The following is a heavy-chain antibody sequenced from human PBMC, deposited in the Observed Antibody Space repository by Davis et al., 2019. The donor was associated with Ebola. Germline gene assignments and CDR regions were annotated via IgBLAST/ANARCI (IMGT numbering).Heavy chain of an antibody. D-gene: IGHD6-13*01. Sequence: PGGSLRLSCAASGFAFSTYTMIWGRQAPGKGLEWVSSIISSGSSVYYADSVKGRFTVSRDNAKNSLYLQMDSLRAEDTAVYYCARQAGAAADRPDLDYWGQGTLVTVSS. J-gene: IGHJ4*02. CDR1: GFAFSTYT. CDR2: IISSGSSV. CDR3: ARQAGAAADRPDLDY. V-gene: IGHV3-21*01.